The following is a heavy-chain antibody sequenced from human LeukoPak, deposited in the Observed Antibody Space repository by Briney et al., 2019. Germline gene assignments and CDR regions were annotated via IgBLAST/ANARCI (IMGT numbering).Heavy chain of an antibody. CDR2: VYKSGST. J-gene: IGHJ3*01. CDR3: ARENHAVVTANGALHV. D-gene: IGHD2-21*02. V-gene: IGHV4-4*02. Sequence: PSETLSLTCTVSGGSISTDNWWSWVRQPPGKGLEWIGEVYKSGSTNYDPSLKSRVTMSIDNSKNQFFLWLNSVTAADTAAYYCARENHAVVTANGALHVWGRGTMVTVSS. CDR1: GGSISTDNW.